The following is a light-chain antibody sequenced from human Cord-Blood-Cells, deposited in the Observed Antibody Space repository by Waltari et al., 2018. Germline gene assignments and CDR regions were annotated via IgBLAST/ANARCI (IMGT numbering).Light chain of an antibody. CDR2: DVS. CDR3: SSYTSSSTLA. J-gene: IGLJ3*02. V-gene: IGLV2-14*01. CDR1: SSDVGGYNY. Sequence: QSALTQPASVSGSPGQSIPISCTGTSSDVGGYNYVPWYQQHPGKAPKLMIYDVSNRPSGVSNRFSGSKSGNTASLTISGLQAEDEADYYCSSYTSSSTLAFGGGTKLTVL.